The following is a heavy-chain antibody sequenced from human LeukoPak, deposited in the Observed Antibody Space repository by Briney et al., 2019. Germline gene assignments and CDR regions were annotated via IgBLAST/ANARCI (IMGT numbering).Heavy chain of an antibody. V-gene: IGHV4-34*01. CDR1: GGSFSGYY. CDR3: ARVSGRYCSSTSCRDLVKFDP. Sequence: AETLSLTCAVYGGSFSGYYWSWIRQPPGKGLEWIGEINHSGSTNYNPSLKSRVTISVDKSKNRFSLKLTSVTAADTAVYYCARVSGRYCSSTSCRDLVKFDPWGQGTLVTVSS. J-gene: IGHJ5*02. CDR2: INHSGST. D-gene: IGHD2-2*01.